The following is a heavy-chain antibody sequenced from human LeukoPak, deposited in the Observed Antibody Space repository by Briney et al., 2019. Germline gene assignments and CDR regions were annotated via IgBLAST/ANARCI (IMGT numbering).Heavy chain of an antibody. CDR2: IYYSGST. D-gene: IGHD2-15*01. J-gene: IGHJ4*02. V-gene: IGHV4-39*01. CDR1: GGSISSSSYY. CDR3: ARLVLHSRGGSTNFDY. Sequence: SETLSLTCTVSGGSISSSSYYWGWIRQPPGKGLEWIGSIYYSGSTYYNPSLKSRVTISVDTSKNQFSLKLSSVTAADTAVYYCARLVLHSRGGSTNFDYWGQGTLVTVSS.